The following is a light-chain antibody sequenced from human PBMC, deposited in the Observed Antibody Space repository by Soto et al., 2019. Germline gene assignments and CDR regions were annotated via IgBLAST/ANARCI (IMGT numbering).Light chain of an antibody. CDR3: ATWSDSLKGWV. V-gene: IGLV1-40*01. CDR1: SSNIGAGYD. CDR2: GIF. J-gene: IGLJ3*02. Sequence: QSVLTQPPSVSGAPGQRVTISCTGSSSNIGAGYDVHWYQQLPGAAPTLLIFGIFNRPSGVSERFSGSRSGASASLAIAGLQAEDEADYYCATWSDSLKGWVFGGGTKVTVL.